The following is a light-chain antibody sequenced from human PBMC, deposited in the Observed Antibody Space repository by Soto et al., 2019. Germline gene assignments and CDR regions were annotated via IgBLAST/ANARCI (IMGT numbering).Light chain of an antibody. CDR3: SSYAPTDRRV. J-gene: IGLJ1*01. V-gene: IGLV2-23*02. CDR2: EVR. Sequence: HSVLTQPASVSGSPGQSITISCTGTKDTIGRVDFVSWYQQHPHKAPKLMIYEVRKRPSGVSDRFSGSKSCNTASLTISGLQTDDEADYYCSSYAPTDRRVFGTGTKVTVL. CDR1: KDTIGRVDF.